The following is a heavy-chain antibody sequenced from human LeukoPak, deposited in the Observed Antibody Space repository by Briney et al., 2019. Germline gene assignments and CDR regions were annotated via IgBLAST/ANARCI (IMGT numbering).Heavy chain of an antibody. D-gene: IGHD7-27*01. J-gene: IGHJ4*02. CDR2: IDRDGSST. Sequence: GGSLRLSCAASGFTFSSYWMHWVRQAPGKGLVWVSRIDRDGSSTNYADSVKGRFTISRDNAKNTLYLQMSSLRAEDTAVYYCARHGQLGGFDYWGQGTLVTVSS. CDR1: GFTFSSYW. CDR3: ARHGQLGGFDY. V-gene: IGHV3-74*01.